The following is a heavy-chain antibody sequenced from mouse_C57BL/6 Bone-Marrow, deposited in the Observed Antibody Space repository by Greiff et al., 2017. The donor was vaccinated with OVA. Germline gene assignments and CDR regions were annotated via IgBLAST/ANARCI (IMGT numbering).Heavy chain of an antibody. Sequence: EVQLVESGGGLVQPKGSLKLSCAASGFSFNTYAMNWVRQAPGTGLEWVARIRSKSNNYATYYADSVKDRFTISRDDSESMLYLQMNNLKTEDAALYYWVRPLFITTDPLYAMDYWGQGTSVTVSS. J-gene: IGHJ4*01. CDR3: VRPLFITTDPLYAMDY. V-gene: IGHV10-1*01. D-gene: IGHD1-1*01. CDR1: GFSFNTYA. CDR2: IRSKSNNYAT.